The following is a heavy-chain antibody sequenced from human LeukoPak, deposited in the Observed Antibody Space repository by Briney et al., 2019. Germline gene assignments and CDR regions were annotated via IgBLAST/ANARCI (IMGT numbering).Heavy chain of an antibody. J-gene: IGHJ4*02. V-gene: IGHV4-59*01. CDR2: IYYTGST. CDR1: GGSINSYY. CDR3: ARDGDYEGFDY. Sequence: SETLSLTCTVSGGSINSYYWSWIRQPPGKGLEWIGYIYYTGSTNYNPSLKSRVTISVDTSKNQFSLKLSSVTAADTAVYYCARDGDYEGFDYWGQGTLVTVSS. D-gene: IGHD4-17*01.